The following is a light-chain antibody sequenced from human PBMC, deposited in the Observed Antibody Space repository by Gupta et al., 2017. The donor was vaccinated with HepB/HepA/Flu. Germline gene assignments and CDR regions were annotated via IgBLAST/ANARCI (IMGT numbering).Light chain of an antibody. CDR1: QSVTSNY. CDR2: GAS. CDR3: QHYSIPLPEV. J-gene: IGKJ5*01. V-gene: IGKV3-20*01. Sequence: EIVLTKSPGTLSLSPGRRATLSGRASQSVTSNYLAWYQQKPCQAPRLLIYGASSRSTGIPPRCSGSGSWTDFTLTISRLEPEDFVVYYCQHYSIPLPEVFGQGTRLEIK.